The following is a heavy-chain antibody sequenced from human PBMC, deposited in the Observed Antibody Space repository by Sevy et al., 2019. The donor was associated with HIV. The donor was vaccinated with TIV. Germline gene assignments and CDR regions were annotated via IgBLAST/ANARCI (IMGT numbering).Heavy chain of an antibody. V-gene: IGHV3-23*01. CDR3: TKDRCCDGSGGYYRPLDY. J-gene: IGHJ4*02. D-gene: IGHD3-10*01. CDR2: ISAGGENT. Sequence: GGSLRLSCAASGFSFSNYAMNWVRQAPGKGPEWVSGISAGGENTYYAGSVKGRFTISRNNTKNTLYLQMKSLGAENRAVYHCTKDRCCDGSGGYYRPLDYWGQGTLVTVSS. CDR1: GFSFSNYA.